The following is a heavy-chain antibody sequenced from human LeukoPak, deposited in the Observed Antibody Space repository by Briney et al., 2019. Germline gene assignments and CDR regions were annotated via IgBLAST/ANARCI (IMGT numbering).Heavy chain of an antibody. Sequence: SETLSLTCTVSGGSISSYYWSWIRQPPGKGLEWIGYIYYSGSTNYNPSLKSRVTISVDTFKNQFSLKLSSVTAADTAVYYCAISITGTTPWFDYWGQGTLVTVSS. CDR3: AISITGTTPWFDY. V-gene: IGHV4-59*01. CDR2: IYYSGST. D-gene: IGHD1-7*01. J-gene: IGHJ4*02. CDR1: GGSISSYY.